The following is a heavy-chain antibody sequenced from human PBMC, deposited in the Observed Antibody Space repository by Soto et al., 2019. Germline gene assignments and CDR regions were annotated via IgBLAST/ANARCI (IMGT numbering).Heavy chain of an antibody. CDR1: GFICSSYA. J-gene: IGHJ4*02. CDR2: ISSEGAST. Sequence: RWSLRLSCAVSGFICSSYAMHWVRQAPGKGLEYVASISSEGASTYYADSVKGRFIISRDNSKNTLYLQMSSLRDEDTAIYYCVKDRYVDYWGQGILVTVSS. V-gene: IGHV3-64D*06. CDR3: VKDRYVDY.